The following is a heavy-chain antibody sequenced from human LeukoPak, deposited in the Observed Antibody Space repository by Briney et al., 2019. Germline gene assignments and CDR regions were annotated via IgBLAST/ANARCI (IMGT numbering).Heavy chain of an antibody. J-gene: IGHJ4*02. D-gene: IGHD3-10*01. Sequence: PGGSLRLSCAASGFTLSSYAMSWVRQAPGKGLEWVSAISGSGGSTYYADSVKGRFTISRDNSKNTPYLQMNSLRAEDTAVYYCAKTESDYKYYFDYWGQGTLVTVSS. CDR3: AKTESDYKYYFDY. V-gene: IGHV3-23*01. CDR2: ISGSGGST. CDR1: GFTLSSYA.